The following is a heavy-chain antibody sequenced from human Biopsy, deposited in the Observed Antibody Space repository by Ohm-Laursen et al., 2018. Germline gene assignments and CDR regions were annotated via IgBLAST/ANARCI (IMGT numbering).Heavy chain of an antibody. J-gene: IGHJ4*02. D-gene: IGHD6-19*01. CDR1: GGSFSSYY. CDR3: ARGRLRAVARFDY. V-gene: IGHV4-34*01. CDR2: INHSGST. Sequence: GTLSLTCAVYGGSFSSYYWSWIRQPPGKGLEWIGEINHSGSTNYNPSLKSRVTISVDTSKNQFSLKLSSVTAADTAVYYCARGRLRAVARFDYWGQGTLVTVSS.